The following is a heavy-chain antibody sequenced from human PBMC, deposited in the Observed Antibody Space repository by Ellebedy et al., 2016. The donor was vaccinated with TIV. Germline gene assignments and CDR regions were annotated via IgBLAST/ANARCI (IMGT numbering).Heavy chain of an antibody. J-gene: IGHJ6*03. V-gene: IGHV4-31*03. D-gene: IGHD3-3*01. CDR1: GGSISSGGYY. CDR3: ARVKPFDFWRGSPHYMDV. Sequence: SETLSLXXTVSGGSISSGGYYWSWIRQHAGKGLEWIGYIYYSGRTYYNPSLKSRVTISVGTSKKQFSLRLSSVTAADTAVYYCARVKPFDFWRGSPHYMDVWGKGTTVTVSS. CDR2: IYYSGRT.